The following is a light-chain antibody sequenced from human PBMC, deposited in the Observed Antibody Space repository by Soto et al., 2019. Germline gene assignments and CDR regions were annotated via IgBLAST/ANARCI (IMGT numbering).Light chain of an antibody. Sequence: EIVMTQSPASLSVSPGETATLSCRASQSISNSLAWYQQKPGQAPSLLIYGASTRAATIPARFSGTMSGTEFTLTISSLQSEDSALYYCQQYNNWPPRTFGQGTKLEIK. CDR3: QQYNNWPPRT. CDR2: GAS. CDR1: QSISNS. J-gene: IGKJ2*01. V-gene: IGKV3-15*01.